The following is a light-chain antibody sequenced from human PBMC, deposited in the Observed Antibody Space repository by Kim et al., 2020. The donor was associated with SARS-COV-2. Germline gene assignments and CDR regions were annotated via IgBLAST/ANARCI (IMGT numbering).Light chain of an antibody. Sequence: ASVRGSVTITCRASQSMTNSINWYQQKPGKAPKLLIFATSSLQSGVPSRFSGSGSGTDFTLTISSLQPEDFATYYCQQSYSTPFTFGQGTKVDIK. CDR1: QSMTNS. V-gene: IGKV1-39*01. J-gene: IGKJ1*01. CDR3: QQSYSTPFT. CDR2: ATS.